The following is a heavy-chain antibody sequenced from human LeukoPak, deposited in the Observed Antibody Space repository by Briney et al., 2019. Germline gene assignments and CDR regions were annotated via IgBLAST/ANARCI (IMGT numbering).Heavy chain of an antibody. CDR1: GGTFSSYA. V-gene: IGHV1-69*05. Sequence: SVKVSCKASGGTFSSYAISWVRQAPGQGLEWMGGIIPIFGTANYAQKFQGRVTITTDESTSTAYMELSSLRSEDTVVYYCARDSLCYDFWSGDERFDYYYYYMDVWGKGTTVTVSS. CDR2: IIPIFGTA. J-gene: IGHJ6*03. CDR3: ARDSLCYDFWSGDERFDYYYYYMDV. D-gene: IGHD3-3*01.